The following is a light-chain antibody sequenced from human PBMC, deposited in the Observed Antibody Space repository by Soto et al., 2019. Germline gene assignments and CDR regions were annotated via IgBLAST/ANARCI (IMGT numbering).Light chain of an antibody. CDR1: QSVSSY. J-gene: IGKJ5*01. Sequence: EILLTHSPATLSLSPGERATLSCRASQSVSSYLAWYQQKPGQAPRLLIYDASNRATGIPARFSGSGSGTDFTLTISSLEPEDFAVYYCQQYGSSPGITFGQGTRLEIK. CDR3: QQYGSSPGIT. V-gene: IGKV3-11*01. CDR2: DAS.